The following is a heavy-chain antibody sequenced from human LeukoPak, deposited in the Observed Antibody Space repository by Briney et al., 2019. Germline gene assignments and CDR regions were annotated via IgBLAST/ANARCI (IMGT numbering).Heavy chain of an antibody. CDR2: IGSTSITI. CDR3: ARGPLYGITGSYGL. CDR1: GFTFSAHT. J-gene: IGHJ4*02. V-gene: IGHV3-48*01. Sequence: PGGSLTLSCAASGFTFSAHTMNWVRLAPGKGLEWVSYIGSTSITIYYAQSVEGRFTISRDNGKNSLYLQMSSLTVEDTAVYYCARGPLYGITGSYGLWGQGTLVTVSS. D-gene: IGHD1-20*01.